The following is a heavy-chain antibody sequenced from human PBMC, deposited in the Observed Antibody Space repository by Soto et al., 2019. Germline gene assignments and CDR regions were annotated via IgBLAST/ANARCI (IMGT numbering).Heavy chain of an antibody. CDR2: ISGSGGST. Sequence: GGSLRLSCAASGFTFSSSAMSWVRQAPGKGLDWVSAISGSGGSTYYADSVKGRFTISRDNSKNTLYLQMNSLRAEDTAVYYCANIGYLYDSSGYYLEYFQHWGQGTLVTVSS. CDR1: GFTFSSSA. J-gene: IGHJ1*01. V-gene: IGHV3-23*01. D-gene: IGHD3-22*01. CDR3: ANIGYLYDSSGYYLEYFQH.